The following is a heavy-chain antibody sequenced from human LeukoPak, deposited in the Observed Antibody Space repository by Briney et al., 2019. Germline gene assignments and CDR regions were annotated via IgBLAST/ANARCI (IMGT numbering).Heavy chain of an antibody. J-gene: IGHJ3*02. CDR2: IRGSGGTT. V-gene: IGHV3-23*01. Sequence: GGSLRLSCTASGFTFSSYGMCWVRQAPGKGLEWVSAIRGSGGTTYYADSVKGRFTISRDNSKNTLYLQMNSLRAEETAVYYCAKDTGRITITVPKDAFDIWGQGTMVTVSS. CDR1: GFTFSSYG. D-gene: IGHD1-20*01. CDR3: AKDTGRITITVPKDAFDI.